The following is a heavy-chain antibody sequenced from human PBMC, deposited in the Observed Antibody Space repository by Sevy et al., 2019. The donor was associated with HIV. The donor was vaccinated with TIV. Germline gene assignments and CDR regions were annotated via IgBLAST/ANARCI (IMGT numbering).Heavy chain of an antibody. D-gene: IGHD3-22*01. V-gene: IGHV3-23*01. CDR2: ITGSGGTT. CDR1: RFTFSTYA. Sequence: GGSLRLSCAASRFTFSTYAMSWVRQAPGKGLEWVSAITGSGGTTYYVDSVRGRFTISRDNSKNTQNLQMNRLRADDTAVYYWVKEAPGYNYDTSGSFDYWGQGTPVTVSS. J-gene: IGHJ4*02. CDR3: VKEAPGYNYDTSGSFDY.